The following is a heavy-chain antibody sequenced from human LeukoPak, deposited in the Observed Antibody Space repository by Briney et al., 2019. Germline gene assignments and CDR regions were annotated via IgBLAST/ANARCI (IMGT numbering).Heavy chain of an antibody. D-gene: IGHD6-19*01. CDR2: ISSSSSYI. CDR1: GFSFSSDS. Sequence: GGSLRLSCADSGFSFSSDSKKWVGQAPGKGLEWVSSISSSSSYIYYADSVKGRFTISRDNANNLLYLQMNSLRAEHTIVYYCASVRDCYSCGWYLGYWGQGTLVTVSS. V-gene: IGHV3-21*01. J-gene: IGHJ4*02. CDR3: ASVRDCYSCGWYLGY.